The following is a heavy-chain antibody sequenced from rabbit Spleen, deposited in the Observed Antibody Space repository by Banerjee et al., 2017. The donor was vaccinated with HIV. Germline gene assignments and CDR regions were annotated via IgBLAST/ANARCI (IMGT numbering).Heavy chain of an antibody. CDR2: IYAGSSSGFT. D-gene: IGHD8-1*01. Sequence: QEQLVESGGDLVKPGASLTLTCTASGFSFSSNYMCWVRQAPGKGLEWIACIYAGSSSGFTYSATWAKGRFTCSKTSSTTVTLQMTSLTVADTATYFCARDTGSSFSSYGMDLWGPGTLVTVS. J-gene: IGHJ6*01. CDR3: ARDTGSSFSSYGMDL. CDR1: GFSFSSNY. V-gene: IGHV1S45*01.